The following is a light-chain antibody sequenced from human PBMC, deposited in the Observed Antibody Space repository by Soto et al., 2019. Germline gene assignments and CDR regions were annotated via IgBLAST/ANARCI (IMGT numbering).Light chain of an antibody. J-gene: IGLJ3*02. CDR2: SSY. CDR1: SSNIGLNS. V-gene: IGLV1-44*01. CDR3: AAWDGSLIVA. Sequence: QSVLTQPPSASGTPGQSVTISCSGSSSNIGLNSVNWFQHLPGTAPKLLISSSYQRPSGVPDRFSGSKSGTSASLVIRGVQSEDEADYYCAAWDGSLIVAFGGGTKLTVL.